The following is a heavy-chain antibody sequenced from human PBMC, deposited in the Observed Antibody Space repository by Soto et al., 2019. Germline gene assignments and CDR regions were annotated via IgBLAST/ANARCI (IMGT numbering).Heavy chain of an antibody. CDR3: ARLNWNDGSCY. V-gene: IGHV4-59*01. Sequence: PSETLSLTCTVSGGSISSYYWNWIRQPPGKGLEWIGYIYYSGSTNYNPSLKSRVTISIDTSKNQFSLKLSSVTAADTAVYYCARLNWNDGSCYRGQGTLVTVSS. D-gene: IGHD1-1*01. J-gene: IGHJ4*02. CDR1: GGSISSYY. CDR2: IYYSGST.